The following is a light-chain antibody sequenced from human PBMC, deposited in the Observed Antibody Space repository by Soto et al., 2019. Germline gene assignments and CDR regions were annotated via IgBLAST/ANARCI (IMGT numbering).Light chain of an antibody. CDR3: QHYNSYSEA. Sequence: IQMTQSPSTLSGSVGDRVTITCRASQTISSWLAWYQQKPGKAPKLLIYKASTLKSGVPSRFSGSGSGTEFTLTISSLLPDDFATYYCQHYNSYSEAFGQGTKVDI. CDR1: QTISSW. V-gene: IGKV1-5*03. CDR2: KAS. J-gene: IGKJ1*01.